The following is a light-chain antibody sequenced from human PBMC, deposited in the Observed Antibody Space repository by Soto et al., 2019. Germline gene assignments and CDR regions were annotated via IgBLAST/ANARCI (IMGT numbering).Light chain of an antibody. CDR3: QQRSDWPWT. J-gene: IGKJ1*01. CDR2: DAS. V-gene: IGKV3-11*01. Sequence: DIVLTQSPATLSLSPGERVTLSCRASQSIYSYLAWYQQKPGQAPRLLIYDASSRATGIPARFSGSGSGTDFTLTISGLEPEDFAVYYCQQRSDWPWTFGQGTKVDIK. CDR1: QSIYSY.